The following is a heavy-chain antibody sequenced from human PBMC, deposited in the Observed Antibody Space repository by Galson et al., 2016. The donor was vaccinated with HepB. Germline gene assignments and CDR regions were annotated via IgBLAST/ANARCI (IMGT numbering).Heavy chain of an antibody. CDR3: AGGATLGHYYYYMDV. Sequence: SLRLSCAGSGFTFSVYYMSWLRQAPGKGLEWVSYISSSSTYSNYADSVKGRFTISRDNAKNSLSLQMNSLRTDDTAVYYCAGGATLGHYYYYMDVWGKGTPVTVSS. CDR1: GFTFSVYY. J-gene: IGHJ6*03. CDR2: ISSSSTYS. V-gene: IGHV3-11*06.